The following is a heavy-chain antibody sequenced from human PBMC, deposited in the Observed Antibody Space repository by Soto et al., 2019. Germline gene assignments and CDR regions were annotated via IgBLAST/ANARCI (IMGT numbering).Heavy chain of an antibody. J-gene: IGHJ6*02. CDR3: TRAGITISYYYYGMDV. V-gene: IGHV3-49*03. CDR2: IRSKAYGGTT. Sequence: GGSLRLSCTASGFTFGDYAMSWFRQAPGKGLEWVGFIRSKAYGGTTEYAASVKGRFTISRDDSKSIAYLQMNSLKTEDTAVYYCTRAGITISYYYYGMDVWGQGTTVTV. D-gene: IGHD3-9*01. CDR1: GFTFGDYA.